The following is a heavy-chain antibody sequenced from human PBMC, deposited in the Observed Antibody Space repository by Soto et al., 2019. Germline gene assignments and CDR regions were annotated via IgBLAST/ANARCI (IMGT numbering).Heavy chain of an antibody. CDR1: GGSFSGYY. V-gene: IGHV4-34*01. CDR3: ARGGIAAAGRYDGFDI. D-gene: IGHD6-13*01. Sequence: QVQLQQWGAGLLKPSETLSLTCAVYGGSFSGYYWSWIRQPPGKGLAWIGEINHSGSTNYTPSLKSRVTISVDTSKKQVSVQLSSVTAADTAVYDCARGGIAAAGRYDGFDIWGQVRMVTVSS. CDR2: INHSGST. J-gene: IGHJ3*02.